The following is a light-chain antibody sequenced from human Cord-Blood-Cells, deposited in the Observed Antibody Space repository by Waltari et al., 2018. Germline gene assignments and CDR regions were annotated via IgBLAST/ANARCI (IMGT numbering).Light chain of an antibody. V-gene: IGKV1-39*01. CDR2: AAS. CDR3: QQSYSTPLT. J-gene: IGKJ4*01. Sequence: LQTTQSPSSLSASVGDSVTITCRASQSISSYLNWYQQKPGKAPKLLIYAASSLQSGVPSRFSGSGSGTDFTLTISSLQPEDFATYYCQQSYSTPLTFGGGTKVEIK. CDR1: QSISSY.